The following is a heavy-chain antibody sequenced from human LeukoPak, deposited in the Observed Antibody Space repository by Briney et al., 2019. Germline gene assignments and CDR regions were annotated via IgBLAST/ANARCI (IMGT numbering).Heavy chain of an antibody. CDR3: ARSTITVTAAGHFDL. Sequence: GASIKVSGKSSGYTFTDYYVHWVPQAPGQRREWMGRINPNRGDADSAQNFQGRVTMSRDTSISTAYLELNRLIFGDTAVFYCARSTITVTAAGHFDLWGRGTLVTVSS. CDR1: GYTFTDYY. J-gene: IGHJ2*01. V-gene: IGHV1-2*06. CDR2: INPNRGDA. D-gene: IGHD6-13*01.